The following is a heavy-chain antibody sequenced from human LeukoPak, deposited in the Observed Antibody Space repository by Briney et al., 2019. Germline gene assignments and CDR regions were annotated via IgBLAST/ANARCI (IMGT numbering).Heavy chain of an antibody. CDR2: IWSDGSNK. Sequence: PGGSLRLSCAASGFTFDDYAMHWVRQAPGKRLEWVAVIWSDGSNKDYAHSVKGRFTISRDNSKNTLYLQMNTLRADDTAVYYCARDLALYSSSAPFDYWGQGTLVTVSS. D-gene: IGHD6-6*01. CDR3: ARDLALYSSSAPFDY. J-gene: IGHJ4*02. V-gene: IGHV3-33*08. CDR1: GFTFDDYA.